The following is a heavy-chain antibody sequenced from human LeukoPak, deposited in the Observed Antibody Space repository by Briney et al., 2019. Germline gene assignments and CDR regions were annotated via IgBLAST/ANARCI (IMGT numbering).Heavy chain of an antibody. CDR2: ISTYNGNT. V-gene: IGHV1-18*01. CDR1: DYTFTKYG. CDR3: ARTPRYDFWSGYSNWFDP. D-gene: IGHD3-3*01. J-gene: IGHJ5*02. Sequence: ASVKVSCKASDYTFTKYGLSWVRQTPGQGLEWMGWISTYNGNTIYAQKFQVRVTMTKDTSTSTAYMELRSLRSDDTAVYYCARTPRYDFWSGYSNWFDPWGQGTLVTVSS.